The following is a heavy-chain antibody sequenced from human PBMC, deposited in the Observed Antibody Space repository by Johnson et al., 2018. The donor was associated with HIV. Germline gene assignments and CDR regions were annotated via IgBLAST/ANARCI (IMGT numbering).Heavy chain of an antibody. CDR3: TTDLGGEDAVDI. V-gene: IGHV3-15*01. CDR1: GFTFSNAW. Sequence: VQLVESGGGLVKPGGSLRLSCAASGFTFSNAWMSWVRQAPGKGLEWVGRIKSHTDGGTTDYAAPVKGRFTISRDDSKNTRYLQMNSLKTEDTAVYYCTTDLGGEDAVDIWGQGTMVTVSS. D-gene: IGHD3-16*01. J-gene: IGHJ3*02. CDR2: IKSHTDGGTT.